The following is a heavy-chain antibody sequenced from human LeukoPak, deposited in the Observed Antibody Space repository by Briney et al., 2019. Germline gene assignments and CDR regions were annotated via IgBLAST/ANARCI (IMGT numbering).Heavy chain of an antibody. D-gene: IGHD6-13*01. CDR1: GFTFSSYA. CDR2: IGGSGSTT. V-gene: IGHV3-23*01. Sequence: GGSLRLSCAASGFTFSSYAMTWVRQAPGKGLEWVSVIGGSGSTTYYADSVKGRFTVSRDNSKNTLYLQMNSLRAEDTAVYYCAKVGRRGIAAAGLFDYWGQGTLVTVSS. J-gene: IGHJ4*02. CDR3: AKVGRRGIAAAGLFDY.